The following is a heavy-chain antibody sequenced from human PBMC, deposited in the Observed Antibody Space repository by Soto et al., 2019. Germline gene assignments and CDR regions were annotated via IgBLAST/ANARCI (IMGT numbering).Heavy chain of an antibody. CDR1: GGSISSYY. Sequence: PSETLSLTCTVSGGSISSYYWSWIRQPPGKGLEWIGYIYYSGSTNYNPSLKSRVTISVDTSKNHFSLKLSSVTAADTAVYYCARKTYYDILTGYPYAFDIWGQGTMVTVSS. D-gene: IGHD3-9*01. J-gene: IGHJ3*02. V-gene: IGHV4-59*01. CDR3: ARKTYYDILTGYPYAFDI. CDR2: IYYSGST.